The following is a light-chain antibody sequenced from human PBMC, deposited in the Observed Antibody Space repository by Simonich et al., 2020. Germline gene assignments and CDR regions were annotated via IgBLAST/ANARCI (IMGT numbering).Light chain of an antibody. CDR1: SSDVGGYNY. V-gene: IGLV2-14*01. Sequence: QSALTQPASVSGSPGQSITISCTGTSSDVGGYNYVSWYQQHPGKAPKLMIYAVSKRPSGVSNRFAGYKSGNTASLTISGLQAEDEADYYCSSYTSSSTWVFGGGTKLTVL. CDR2: AVS. J-gene: IGLJ3*02. CDR3: SSYTSSSTWV.